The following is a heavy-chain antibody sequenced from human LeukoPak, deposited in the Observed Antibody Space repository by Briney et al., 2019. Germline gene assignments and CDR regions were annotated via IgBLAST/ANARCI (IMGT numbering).Heavy chain of an antibody. CDR3: ARVSKPGWFDYYYMDV. CDR1: GFTFNSYA. Sequence: GGSLRFSRAASGFTFNSYAMKWVRQAPGKGLEWLAVVLSDGSDQYYGDSVQGRFTVSRDNSKNTLYLQMDNLRFEDTAVYYCARVSKPGWFDYYYMDVWGKGTTVIVSS. D-gene: IGHD3-10*01. J-gene: IGHJ6*03. CDR2: VLSDGSDQ. V-gene: IGHV3-30*04.